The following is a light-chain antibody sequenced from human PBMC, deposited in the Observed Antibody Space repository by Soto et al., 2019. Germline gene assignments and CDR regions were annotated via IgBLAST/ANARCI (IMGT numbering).Light chain of an antibody. V-gene: IGLV2-11*01. CDR2: AVN. CDR3: CSYAGSYTYV. CDR1: SSDVGGHNY. Sequence: QSVLTQPRSVSAPPGQSVTISCTGTSSDVGGHNYVSWYQQHPGKAPKLMISAVNKRPSGIPDRFSGSKSGNTASLTISGLQPEDEADYYCCSYAGSYTYVFGTGTKVTVL. J-gene: IGLJ1*01.